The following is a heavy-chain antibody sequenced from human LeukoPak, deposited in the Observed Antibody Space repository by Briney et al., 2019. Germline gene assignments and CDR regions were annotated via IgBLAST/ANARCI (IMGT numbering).Heavy chain of an antibody. CDR2: IKQDGSEK. CDR3: ARDYGDYLVYYYYMDV. J-gene: IGHJ6*03. CDR1: GFTFSSYW. Sequence: GGSLRLSCAASGFTFSSYWMSWVRQAPGKGLERVANIKQDGSEKYYVDSVKGRFTISRDNAKNSLYLQMNSLRAEDTAVYYCARDYGDYLVYYYYMDVWGKGTTVTVSS. V-gene: IGHV3-7*01. D-gene: IGHD4-17*01.